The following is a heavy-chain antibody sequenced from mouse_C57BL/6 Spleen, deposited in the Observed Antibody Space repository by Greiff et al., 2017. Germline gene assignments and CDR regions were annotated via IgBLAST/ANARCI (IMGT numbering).Heavy chain of an antibody. Sequence: QVQLQQPGAELVKPGASVKLSCKASGYTFTSYWMQWVKQRPGQGLEWIGEIDPSDSYTNYNQKFKGKATLTVDTSSSTAYMHLSSLTSEDSAVYDCARGLTTWYFDVWGTGTTVTVSS. V-gene: IGHV1-50*01. J-gene: IGHJ1*03. CDR1: GYTFTSYW. CDR3: ARGLTTWYFDV. D-gene: IGHD2-13*01. CDR2: IDPSDSYT.